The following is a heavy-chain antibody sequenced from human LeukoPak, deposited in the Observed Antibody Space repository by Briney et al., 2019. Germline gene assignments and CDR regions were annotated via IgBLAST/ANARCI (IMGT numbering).Heavy chain of an antibody. D-gene: IGHD7-27*01. J-gene: IGHJ5*02. Sequence: ASVKVSCKASGYTFTGYYMHWVRQAPGQGLEWMGWINPNSGDTNCAQNFQGRVSMTRDTSISTAYLDLSGLRSDDTAVYYCARDALRNRHWGAWFDPWGQGTLVTVSS. CDR2: INPNSGDT. CDR1: GYTFTGYY. V-gene: IGHV1-2*02. CDR3: ARDALRNRHWGAWFDP.